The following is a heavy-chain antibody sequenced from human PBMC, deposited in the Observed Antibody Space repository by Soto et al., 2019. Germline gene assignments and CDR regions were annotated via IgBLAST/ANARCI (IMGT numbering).Heavy chain of an antibody. D-gene: IGHD1-1*01. Sequence: QLLESGGGFVQPGGSLRLSCVASGFTFSNFAMALVRQAPGEGLEWVSAISGSGDDTFYADSMKGRFTISRDNSKDTLYLQINSLRAEDPAVYYCANPIPKTGTTFGFWGQGTLVPVSS. CDR1: GFTFSNFA. CDR3: ANPIPKTGTTFGF. CDR2: ISGSGDDT. V-gene: IGHV3-23*01. J-gene: IGHJ4*02.